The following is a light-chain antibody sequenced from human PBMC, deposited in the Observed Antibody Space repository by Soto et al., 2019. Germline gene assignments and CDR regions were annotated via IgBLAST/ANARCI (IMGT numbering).Light chain of an antibody. CDR2: DIS. CDR1: SSDVGGHNS. J-gene: IGLJ1*01. Sequence: SVLTQPASVSGSPGQSITISCTVTSSDVGGHNSVSWYRQDPGKAPKLMIYDISNRPSGVSDRFSGSKSGNTASLTISGLQIEDEADYYCSSFTSSVTYVFGTGTKVTVL. V-gene: IGLV2-14*01. CDR3: SSFTSSVTYV.